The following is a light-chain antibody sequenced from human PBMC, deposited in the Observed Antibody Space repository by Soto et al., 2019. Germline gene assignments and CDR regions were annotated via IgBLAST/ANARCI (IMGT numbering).Light chain of an antibody. V-gene: IGKV3-11*01. CDR3: KQRTSWPPLT. Sequence: EIVLTQSPATLSLSPGERATLSCRASQSVGTYLAWYQQKPGQAPRLLIYDASNRATGIPARFSGSGSGTDFTLTISSLEPEDFAVYYCKQRTSWPPLTLGGGTKVEIK. J-gene: IGKJ4*01. CDR1: QSVGTY. CDR2: DAS.